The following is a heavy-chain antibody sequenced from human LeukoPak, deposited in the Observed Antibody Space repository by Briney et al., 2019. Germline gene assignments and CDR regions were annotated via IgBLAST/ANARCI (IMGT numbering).Heavy chain of an antibody. CDR1: GGSISSYY. J-gene: IGHJ4*02. CDR2: IYYSGSI. V-gene: IGHV4-59*01. CDR3: ARVGYCSGGSCYPKPEDY. D-gene: IGHD2-15*01. Sequence: SSETLSLTCTVSGGSISSYYWNWIRQPPGKGLEWIGYIYYSGSINYNPSPKSRVTISVDTSKNQFSLKLSSVTTADTAVYYCARVGYCSGGSCYPKPEDYWGQGTLVTVSS.